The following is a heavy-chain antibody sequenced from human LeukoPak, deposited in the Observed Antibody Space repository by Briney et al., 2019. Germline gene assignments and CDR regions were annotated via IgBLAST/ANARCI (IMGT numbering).Heavy chain of an antibody. CDR3: ARAPPTHGSSGWYTDY. Sequence: PGGSLRLSCAASGFTFSSYSMNWVRQAPGKGLEWVSSISSSSSYIYYADSGKGRFTISRDNAKNSLYLQMNSLRAEDTAVYYCARAPPTHGSSGWYTDYWGQGTLVTVSS. V-gene: IGHV3-21*01. CDR1: GFTFSSYS. CDR2: ISSSSSYI. J-gene: IGHJ4*02. D-gene: IGHD6-19*01.